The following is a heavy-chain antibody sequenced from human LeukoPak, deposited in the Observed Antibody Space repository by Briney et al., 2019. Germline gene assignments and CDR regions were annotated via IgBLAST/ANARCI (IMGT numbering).Heavy chain of an antibody. Sequence: GGSLRLSCAASGFTFSNYWMHWVRQVPGEGLVWVSHINTDGTTTNYADSVKGRFTISRDNAKNTLYLQMNSLRAEDTAVYYCAKGRRGSSYVHYFDTWGRGTLVTVSS. CDR1: GFTFSNYW. V-gene: IGHV3-74*01. CDR3: AKGRRGSSYVHYFDT. J-gene: IGHJ1*01. D-gene: IGHD3-22*01. CDR2: INTDGTTT.